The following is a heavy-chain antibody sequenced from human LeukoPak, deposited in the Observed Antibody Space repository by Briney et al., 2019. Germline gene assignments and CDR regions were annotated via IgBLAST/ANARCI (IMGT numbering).Heavy chain of an antibody. D-gene: IGHD3-9*01. CDR2: INHSGST. J-gene: IGHJ4*02. CDR3: ARVGVLRYFDWLHYFDY. V-gene: IGHV4-34*01. CDR1: GGSFSGYY. Sequence: SETLSLTCAVNGGSFSGYYWSWIRQPPGKGLEWIGEINHSGSTNYNPSLKSRVTISVDTSKNQFSLKLSSVTAADTAVYYCARVGVLRYFDWLHYFDYWGQGTLVTVSS.